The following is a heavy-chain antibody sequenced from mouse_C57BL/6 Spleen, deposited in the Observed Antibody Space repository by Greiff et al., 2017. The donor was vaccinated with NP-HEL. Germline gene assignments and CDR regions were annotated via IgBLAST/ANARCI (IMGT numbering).Heavy chain of an antibody. CDR1: GYTFTSYW. J-gene: IGHJ2*01. CDR3: ARKGYYYGSSYLFDY. Sequence: VQLQQPGAELVKPGASVKLSCKASGYTFTSYWMHWVKQRPGQGPEWIGMIHPNSGSTNYNEKFKSKATLTVDKSSSTAYLQLSSLTSEDSAVYYCARKGYYYGSSYLFDYWGQGTTLTVSS. D-gene: IGHD1-1*01. CDR2: IHPNSGST. V-gene: IGHV1-64*01.